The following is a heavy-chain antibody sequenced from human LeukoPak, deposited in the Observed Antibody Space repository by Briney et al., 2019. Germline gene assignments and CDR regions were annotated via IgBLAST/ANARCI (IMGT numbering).Heavy chain of an antibody. J-gene: IGHJ4*02. CDR3: ARFNIIALRSFLDY. V-gene: IGHV1-69*05. D-gene: IGHD2/OR15-2a*01. CDR2: IIPIFGTA. Sequence: SVKVSCKASGGTFSSYAISWVRQAPGQGLEWMGGIIPIFGTANYAQKFQGRVTITTDESTSTAYMELSSLRAEDTAVYFCARFNIIALRSFLDYWGQGTLVTVSS. CDR1: GGTFSSYA.